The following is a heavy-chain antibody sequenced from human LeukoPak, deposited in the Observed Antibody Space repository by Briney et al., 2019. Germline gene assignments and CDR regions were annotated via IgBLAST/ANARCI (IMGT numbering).Heavy chain of an antibody. Sequence: GGSLRLSCAASGFTFSSYDMNWVRQAPGKGLEWVANIKQDGSEKYYVDSVRGRFTISRDNAKNSLYLQMNSLRAEDTAVYYCARDGMRGGDFDYWGQGTLVTVSS. V-gene: IGHV3-7*01. D-gene: IGHD1-26*01. J-gene: IGHJ4*02. CDR3: ARDGMRGGDFDY. CDR2: IKQDGSEK. CDR1: GFTFSSYD.